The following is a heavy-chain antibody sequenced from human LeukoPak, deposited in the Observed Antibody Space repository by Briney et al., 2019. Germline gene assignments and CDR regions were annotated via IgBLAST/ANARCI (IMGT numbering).Heavy chain of an antibody. CDR1: GLTFSNHW. D-gene: IGHD6-13*01. J-gene: IGHJ4*02. Sequence: GGSLRLSCAASGLTFSNHWMHWVRQVPGKGLVWVSRIDGGGSSTSYADSVKGRFTVSRDNAKNTLYLQVNNLRAEDTAVYYCARGPSSNWSGLDFWGRGTLLTVSS. CDR3: ARGPSSNWSGLDF. V-gene: IGHV3-74*01. CDR2: IDGGGSST.